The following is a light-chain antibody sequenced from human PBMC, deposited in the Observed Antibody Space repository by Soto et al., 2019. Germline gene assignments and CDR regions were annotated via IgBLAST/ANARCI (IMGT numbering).Light chain of an antibody. Sequence: EIVLTQSPGTLSLSPGERATLSCRASQSVSSTYLAWYQLKPGQAPRLLIYGASSRATGIPDRFSGSGSGTDFTLTISRLEPEDFAVYYCQQYGSSAGLTFGGGTKVEMK. J-gene: IGKJ4*01. CDR2: GAS. CDR1: QSVSSTY. CDR3: QQYGSSAGLT. V-gene: IGKV3-20*01.